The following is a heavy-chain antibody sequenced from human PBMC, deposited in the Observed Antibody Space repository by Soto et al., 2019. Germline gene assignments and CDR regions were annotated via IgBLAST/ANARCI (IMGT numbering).Heavy chain of an antibody. D-gene: IGHD3-3*01. CDR3: EKGETDFWSDYYPPLVYYGMDV. J-gene: IGHJ6*02. Sequence: GGSLRLSCAASGFTFSSYGMHWVRQAPGKGLEWVAVISYDGSNKYYADSVKGRFTISRDNSKNTLYLQMNSLRAEDTAVYYCEKGETDFWSDYYPPLVYYGMDVWGQGNTVTVSS. CDR2: ISYDGSNK. V-gene: IGHV3-30*18. CDR1: GFTFSSYG.